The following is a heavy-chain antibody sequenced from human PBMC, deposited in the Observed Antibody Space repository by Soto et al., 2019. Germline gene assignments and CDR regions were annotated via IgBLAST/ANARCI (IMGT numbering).Heavy chain of an antibody. D-gene: IGHD3-3*01. CDR1: GESVSSNSAA. Sequence: SQTLSLTCAISGESVSSNSAAWNWIRQSPSRGLEWLGRTYYRSKWYNDYAVSVKSRITINPDTSKNQFSLQLNSVTPEDTAVYYCARDKVRAGSITIFGVVISEFDPWGQGTLVTVSS. V-gene: IGHV6-1*01. J-gene: IGHJ5*02. CDR2: TYYRSKWYN. CDR3: ARDKVRAGSITIFGVVISEFDP.